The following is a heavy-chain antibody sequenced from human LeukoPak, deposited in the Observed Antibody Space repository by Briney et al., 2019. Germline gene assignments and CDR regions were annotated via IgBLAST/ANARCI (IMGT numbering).Heavy chain of an antibody. V-gene: IGHV4-39*07. CDR2: IYYSGST. Sequence: SENLSLTCTVSGGSISSSSYYWGWIRQPPGKGLEWIGSIYYSGSTYYNPSLKSRVTISVDKSENQFSLIVNFVTAANTALYYCVCWGRVGPNLISYWGQGTLVTVSS. D-gene: IGHD1-26*01. CDR3: VCWGRVGPNLISY. J-gene: IGHJ4*02. CDR1: GGSISSSSYY.